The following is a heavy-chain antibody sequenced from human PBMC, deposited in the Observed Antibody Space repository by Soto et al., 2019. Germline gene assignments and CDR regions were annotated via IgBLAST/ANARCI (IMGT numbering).Heavy chain of an antibody. CDR1: GFTFSDYY. J-gene: IGHJ4*02. CDR2: ISSSGSTI. V-gene: IGHV3-11*01. D-gene: IGHD3-22*01. Sequence: GGSLRLSCAASGFTFSDYYMSWIRQAPGKELEWVSYISSSGSTIYYADSVKGPFTISRDNAKNSLYLQMNSLRAEDTAVYYCARDTGNYDSSGYYVDYWGQGTLVTVSS. CDR3: ARDTGNYDSSGYYVDY.